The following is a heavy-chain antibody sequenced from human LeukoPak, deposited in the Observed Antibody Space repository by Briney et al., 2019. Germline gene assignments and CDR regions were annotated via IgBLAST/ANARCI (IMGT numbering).Heavy chain of an antibody. J-gene: IGHJ6*03. CDR1: GFTFDDYD. Sequence: GGSLRLSCVASGFTFDDYDMSWVRQAPGKGLEWVANIKQDGSEKYYVDSVKGRFTISRDNAKNSLYLQMNSLRAEDTAVYYCARYEDSSGWYSVRYYYYMDVWGKGTTVTISS. CDR3: ARYEDSSGWYSVRYYYYMDV. V-gene: IGHV3-7*01. CDR2: IKQDGSEK. D-gene: IGHD6-19*01.